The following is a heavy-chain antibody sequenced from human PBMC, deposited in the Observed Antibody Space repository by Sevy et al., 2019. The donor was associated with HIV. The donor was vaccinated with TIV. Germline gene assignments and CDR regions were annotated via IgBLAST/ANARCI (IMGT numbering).Heavy chain of an antibody. CDR1: GFTFSDYY. CDR2: IGGSGPTI. V-gene: IGHV3-11*04. D-gene: IGHD3-3*01. Sequence: GGSLRLSCAASGFTFSDYYMSWIRQAPGKGLQWLSYIGGSGPTIHYADSVKGRFTISRDNSKNTVYLQINRLRAEDTAVYYCAKESGSYYDFWSGHDAFAIWGQGTMVTVSS. CDR3: AKESGSYYDFWSGHDAFAI. J-gene: IGHJ3*02.